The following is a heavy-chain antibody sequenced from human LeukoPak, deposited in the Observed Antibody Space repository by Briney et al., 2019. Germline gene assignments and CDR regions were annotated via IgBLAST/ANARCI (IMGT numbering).Heavy chain of an antibody. CDR3: ARADMVRGVI. V-gene: IGHV3-21*01. CDR1: GFTFSSYS. Sequence: PGGSLRLSCAASGFTFSSYSMNWVRQAPGKGLGWVSSISSSSSYIYYADSVKGRFTISRDNAKNSLYLQMNSLRAEDTAVYYCARADMVRGVIWGQGTLVTVSS. J-gene: IGHJ4*02. CDR2: ISSSSSYI. D-gene: IGHD3-10*01.